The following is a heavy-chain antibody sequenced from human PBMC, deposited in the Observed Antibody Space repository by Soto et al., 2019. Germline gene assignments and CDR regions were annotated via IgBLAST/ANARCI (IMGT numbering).Heavy chain of an antibody. V-gene: IGHV4-34*01. D-gene: IGHD1-1*01. CDR2: MSHSGGT. CDR1: GGSVNSGNYY. Sequence: QVQLQQWGAGLLKPSETLSLTCAVYGGSVNSGNYYWSWIRQPPGKGLEWIGEMSHSGGTHFNPSRRSRVTRSVDTSKIQFSLKMSSVTAADTALYYCARVERGTATTVVDALDIWGPGTLVTVSS. CDR3: ARVERGTATTVVDALDI. J-gene: IGHJ3*02.